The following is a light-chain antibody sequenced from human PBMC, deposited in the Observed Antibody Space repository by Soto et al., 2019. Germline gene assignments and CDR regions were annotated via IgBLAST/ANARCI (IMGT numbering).Light chain of an antibody. Sequence: QSALTQPASVSGSPGQSITISCTGTSSDVGNYIFVSWYRQHPGKAPKLMIYDINNRPSAVSNRFSGSKSGNTASLTISGLQAEDEADYYCVSYTTSASYVFGTGTKLTVL. CDR3: VSYTTSASYV. CDR1: SSDVGNYIF. CDR2: DIN. V-gene: IGLV2-14*01. J-gene: IGLJ1*01.